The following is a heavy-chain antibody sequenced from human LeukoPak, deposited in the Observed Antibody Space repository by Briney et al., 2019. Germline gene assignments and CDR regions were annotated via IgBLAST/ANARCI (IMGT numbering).Heavy chain of an antibody. CDR3: AKGHESWSSFDY. CDR2: ISSSGNIR. Sequence: GGSLRLSCAASGFTFSSYEMNWVRQAPGKGLEWVSYISSSGNIRYYTDSVKGRFTISRDNAKNSLYLQMNSLRAEDTAVYYCAKGHESWSSFDYWGQGTLVTVSS. D-gene: IGHD6-13*01. V-gene: IGHV3-48*03. J-gene: IGHJ4*02. CDR1: GFTFSSYE.